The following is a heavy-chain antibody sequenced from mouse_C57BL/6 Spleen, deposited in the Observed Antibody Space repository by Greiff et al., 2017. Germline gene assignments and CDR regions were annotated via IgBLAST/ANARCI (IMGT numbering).Heavy chain of an antibody. J-gene: IGHJ4*01. CDR2: IDPETGGT. V-gene: IGHV1-15*01. CDR1: GYTFTDYE. D-gene: IGHD2-14*01. CDR3: TRRGTEKAMDY. Sequence: VQLQQSGAELVRPGASVTLSCKASGYTFTDYEMHWVKQTPVHGLEWIGAIDPETGGTAYNQKFKGEAILTADKSSSTAYMELRSLTSEDSAVYYCTRRGTEKAMDYWGQGTSVTGSS.